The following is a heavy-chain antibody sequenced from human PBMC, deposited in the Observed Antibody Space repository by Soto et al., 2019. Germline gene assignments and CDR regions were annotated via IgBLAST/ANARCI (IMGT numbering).Heavy chain of an antibody. Sequence: SGAEVKKPGASVKVSCKASGYTFTSYAMHWVRQAPGQRLEWMGWINAGNGNTKYSQKFQGRVTITRDTSASTAYMELSSLRSEDTAVYYCARGYCTNGVCYTWNWFDPWGQGTLVTVSS. CDR1: GYTFTSYA. CDR3: ARGYCTNGVCYTWNWFDP. D-gene: IGHD2-8*01. CDR2: INAGNGNT. V-gene: IGHV1-3*01. J-gene: IGHJ5*02.